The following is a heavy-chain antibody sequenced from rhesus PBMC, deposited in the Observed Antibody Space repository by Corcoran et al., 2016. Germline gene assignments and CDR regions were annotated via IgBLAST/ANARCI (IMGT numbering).Heavy chain of an antibody. V-gene: IGHV4-173*01. CDR3: ARAPIWTGHSDY. CDR2: ISGSGGST. CDR1: GGSISSNY. D-gene: IGHD3-3*01. J-gene: IGHJ4*01. Sequence: QLQLQESGPGPVKPSATLSLTCAVSGGSISSNYWSWILQRPGRGLEWIGRISGSGGSTDYNPSLKSRVTISTDTSKNQFSLKLSSVTAADTAVYYCARAPIWTGHSDYWGQGVLVTVSS.